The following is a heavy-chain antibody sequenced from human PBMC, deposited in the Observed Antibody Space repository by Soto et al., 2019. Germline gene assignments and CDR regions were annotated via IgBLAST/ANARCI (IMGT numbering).Heavy chain of an antibody. CDR2: FDPEDGET. CDR3: ATGIAAADHFYS. CDR1: GYSLTELS. D-gene: IGHD6-13*01. Sequence: GAAVQVSSTVSGYSLTELSMHWVRQAPGKGLEWMGGFDPEDGETIYAQKFQGRVTMTEDTSTDTAYMDLSSLRSEDTAVYYCATGIAAADHFYSWAKPTQVTVYS. J-gene: IGHJ4*02. V-gene: IGHV1-24*01.